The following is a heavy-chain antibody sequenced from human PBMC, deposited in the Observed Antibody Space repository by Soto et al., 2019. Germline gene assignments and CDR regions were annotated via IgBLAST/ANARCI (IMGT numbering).Heavy chain of an antibody. J-gene: IGHJ4*02. CDR2: IWYDGSNK. CDR3: GAVAGTGYFDY. D-gene: IGHD6-19*01. V-gene: IGHV3-33*01. CDR1: GFTFSSYG. Sequence: GGSRRLSWAASGFTFSSYGMHWVRQAPGKGLEWVAVIWYDGSNKYYADSVKGRFTISRDNSKNTLYLQMNSLRAEDTAVYYCGAVAGTGYFDYWGQGTLVTVSS.